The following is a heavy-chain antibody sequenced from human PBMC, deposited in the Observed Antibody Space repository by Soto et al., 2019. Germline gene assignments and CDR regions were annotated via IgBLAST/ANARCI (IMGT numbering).Heavy chain of an antibody. D-gene: IGHD6-13*01. CDR2: ISGSGGST. CDR1: GFTFSSYA. J-gene: IGHJ4*02. V-gene: IGHV3-23*01. CDR3: RCFSSWAPEQFDY. Sequence: PGVSLILSCAASGFTFSSYAMSWVRQAPGKGLEWVSAISGSGGSTYYADSVKGRFTISRDNSKNTLYLQMNSLRAEDTAVYYCRCFSSWAPEQFDYWGQGTLVTVSS.